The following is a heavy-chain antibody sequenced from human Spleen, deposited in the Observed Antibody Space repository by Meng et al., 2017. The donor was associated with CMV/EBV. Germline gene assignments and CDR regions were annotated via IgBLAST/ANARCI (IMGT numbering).Heavy chain of an antibody. CDR1: GGTFSSYT. Sequence: SVKVSCKASGGTFSSYTISWVRQAPGQGLEWMGRIIPILGIANYAQKFQGRVTMTRDPSKSTAYMDLSSLRSDDTAVYYCARGRGYIGAWGQGTLVTVSS. J-gene: IGHJ5*02. CDR2: IIPILGIA. D-gene: IGHD5-12*01. V-gene: IGHV1-69*02. CDR3: ARGRGYIGA.